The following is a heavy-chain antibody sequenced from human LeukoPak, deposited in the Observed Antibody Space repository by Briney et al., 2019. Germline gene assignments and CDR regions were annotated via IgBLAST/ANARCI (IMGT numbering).Heavy chain of an antibody. Sequence: GGSLRLSCAASGFTFSSYSMNWVRQAPGKGLEWVSSISSSSSYIYYADSVKGRFTISRDNAKNSLYLQMNSLRSDDTAVYYCARGSTASAFDIWGQGTMVTVSS. CDR1: GFTFSSYS. D-gene: IGHD2-2*01. CDR2: ISSSSSYI. CDR3: ARGSTASAFDI. V-gene: IGHV3-21*04. J-gene: IGHJ3*02.